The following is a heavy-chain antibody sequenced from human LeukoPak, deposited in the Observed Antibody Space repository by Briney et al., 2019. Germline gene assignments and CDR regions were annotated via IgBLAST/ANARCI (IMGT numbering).Heavy chain of an antibody. V-gene: IGHV3-7*01. CDR2: IKQDGIDK. Sequence: PGGSLRLSCAASGFTFSNYWMTWIRQAPGKGLEWVANIKQDGIDKYYVDSVKGRFTISRDNAKNSLYLQMNSLRTEDTAVYYCATHPGDYWFGYLQLWGQGTLVTVSS. J-gene: IGHJ4*02. CDR1: GFTFSNYW. D-gene: IGHD3-10*01. CDR3: ATHPGDYWFGYLQL.